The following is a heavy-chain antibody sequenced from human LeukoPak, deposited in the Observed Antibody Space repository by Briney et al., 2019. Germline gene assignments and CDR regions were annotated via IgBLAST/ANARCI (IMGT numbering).Heavy chain of an antibody. J-gene: IGHJ3*02. Sequence: ASVKVSCKASGHTFTGYHMHWVRQPPGQGLEWMGWINPNSGGTNYAQRFQGRVTMTRDTSISTAYMELSGLRFDDTAVYYCARVRIAVRFVTNDAFDIWGLGTMVTVSS. D-gene: IGHD6-6*01. CDR1: GHTFTGYH. V-gene: IGHV1-2*02. CDR2: INPNSGGT. CDR3: ARVRIAVRFVTNDAFDI.